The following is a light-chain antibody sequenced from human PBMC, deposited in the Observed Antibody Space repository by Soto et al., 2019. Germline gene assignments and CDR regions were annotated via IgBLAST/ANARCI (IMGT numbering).Light chain of an antibody. CDR3: ISYTRRGTLE. V-gene: IGLV2-14*01. Sequence: QSVLTQPASVSGSPSQSITISCTGTSSVVGGYHYVSWYQQHPGKVPKLMIYEVSNRPSGVSNRFSGSKSGNAASLTISRHLAEDEADYYCISYTRRGTLEFGGETKLTGL. J-gene: IGLJ3*02. CDR2: EVS. CDR1: SSVVGGYHY.